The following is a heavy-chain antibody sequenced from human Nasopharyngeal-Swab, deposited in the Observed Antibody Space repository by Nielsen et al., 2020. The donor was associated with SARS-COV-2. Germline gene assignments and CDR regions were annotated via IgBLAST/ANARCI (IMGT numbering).Heavy chain of an antibody. D-gene: IGHD4-17*01. CDR3: ARDLLYGDFYYYYGMDV. J-gene: IGHJ6*02. CDR1: GGSISSYY. Sequence: ESLKISCTASGGSISSYYWSWIRQPPGKGLEWIGYIYYSGSINYNPSLKSRVTISVDTSKNQFSLKLSSVTAADTAVYYCARDLLYGDFYYYYGMDVWGQGTTVTVSS. CDR2: IYYSGSI. V-gene: IGHV4-59*01.